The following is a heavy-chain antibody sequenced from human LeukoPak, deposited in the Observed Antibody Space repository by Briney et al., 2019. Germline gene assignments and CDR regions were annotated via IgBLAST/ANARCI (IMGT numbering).Heavy chain of an antibody. D-gene: IGHD4-11*01. V-gene: IGHV3-30*12. CDR3: ARDAQRGFDYSNSLKY. Sequence: GGSLRLSCAASGFIFSHYGMHWVRQAPGKGLEWVAVIWSDGSNRFYAGSVKGRFTISRDNSQNTVFLQMNSLGAEDTAMYYCARDAQRGFDYSNSLKYWGHGTLVTVSS. J-gene: IGHJ4*01. CDR1: GFIFSHYG. CDR2: IWSDGSNR.